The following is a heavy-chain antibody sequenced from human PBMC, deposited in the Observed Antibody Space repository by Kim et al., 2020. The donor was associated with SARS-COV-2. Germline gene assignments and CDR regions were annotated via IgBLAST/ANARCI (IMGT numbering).Heavy chain of an antibody. V-gene: IGHV3-21*01. Sequence: GGSLRLSCAASGFTFSSYSMNWVRQAPGKGLEWVSSISSSSYIYSADSVKGRFTISRDNAKNSLYLQMNSLRAEDTAVYYCARESLIGGSSSPTYYYYGMDVWGQGTTVTVSS. CDR3: ARESLIGGSSSPTYYYYGMDV. J-gene: IGHJ6*02. CDR2: ISSSSYI. CDR1: GFTFSSYS. D-gene: IGHD6-6*01.